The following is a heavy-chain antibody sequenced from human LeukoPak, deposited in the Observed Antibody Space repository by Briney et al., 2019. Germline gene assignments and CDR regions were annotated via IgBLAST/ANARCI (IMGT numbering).Heavy chain of an antibody. J-gene: IGHJ4*02. CDR1: GFTFSDYY. Sequence: KPGGSLRLSSAASGFTFSDYYMSWIRPAPGKRLEWVSYISSSSSYTNYADSVKCRFTISRDNAKNSLYLQMNSLRAEDTALYYCARDMVHRSGGSCYSFRCSDWGQGALVTVSS. CDR3: ARDMVHRSGGSCYSFRCSD. V-gene: IGHV3-11*06. D-gene: IGHD2-15*01. CDR2: ISSSSSYT.